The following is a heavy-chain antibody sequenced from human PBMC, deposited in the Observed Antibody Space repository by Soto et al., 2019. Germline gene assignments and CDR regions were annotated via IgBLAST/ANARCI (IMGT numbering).Heavy chain of an antibody. J-gene: IGHJ6*03. Sequence: SETLSLTCAVYGGSFSGYYWSWIRQPPGKGLEWIGEINHSGSTNYNPSLKSRVTITVDTSKNQFSLNLSSVTAADTAVYYCARGEGVTMVRGVIVEAGYYMDVWGKGTTVTVSS. V-gene: IGHV4-34*01. CDR1: GGSFSGYY. D-gene: IGHD3-10*01. CDR3: ARGEGVTMVRGVIVEAGYYMDV. CDR2: INHSGST.